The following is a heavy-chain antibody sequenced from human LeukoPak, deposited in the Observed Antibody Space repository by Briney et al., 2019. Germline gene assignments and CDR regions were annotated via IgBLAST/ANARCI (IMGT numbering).Heavy chain of an antibody. CDR1: NGYINTYF. J-gene: IGHJ4*02. CDR3: ARALRSQGAAAGTGYLDS. V-gene: IGHV4-59*08. CDR2: INYSETT. D-gene: IGHD6-13*01. Sequence: SETLSLTCTFSNGYINTYFWAWIGQPPGRGLEWIGIINYSETTRYNPSLKSRVTLSVDTSKNLFSLKLDSVTAADTAVYFCARALRSQGAAAGTGYLDSWGQGALVTVSS.